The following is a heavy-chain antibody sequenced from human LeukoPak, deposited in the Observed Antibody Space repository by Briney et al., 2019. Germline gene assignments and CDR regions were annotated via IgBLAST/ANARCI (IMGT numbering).Heavy chain of an antibody. D-gene: IGHD6-19*01. CDR3: ARATVPGREVDY. V-gene: IGHV4-39*02. J-gene: IGHJ4*02. CDR2: IYYTGST. CDR1: GGSINSDSSSSYF. Sequence: SETLSLTCSVSGGSINSDSSSSYFWAWIRQPPGRGMEWIGSIYYTGSTYYNPSLKSRVTMFVDTSNNQFSLKLTSLTAADTAVYYCARATVPGREVDYWGQGTLVTVSS.